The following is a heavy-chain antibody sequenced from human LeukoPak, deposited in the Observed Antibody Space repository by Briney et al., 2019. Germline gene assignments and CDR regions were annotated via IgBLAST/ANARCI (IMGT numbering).Heavy chain of an antibody. D-gene: IGHD3-10*01. V-gene: IGHV3-21*01. J-gene: IGHJ5*02. CDR2: INSGSDYI. CDR3: ARDQFGKGNWFDP. Sequence: GGSLRLACAPSGFPLSGYSMTWVRQAPGKGLEWVSSINSGSDYISYADSLKGRYTISRDNAKNSRYLQMSSLRAEDTAVYYCARDQFGKGNWFDPWGQGTLVTVSS. CDR1: GFPLSGYS.